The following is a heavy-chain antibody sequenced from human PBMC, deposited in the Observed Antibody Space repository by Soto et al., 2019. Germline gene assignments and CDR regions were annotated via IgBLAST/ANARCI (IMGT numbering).Heavy chain of an antibody. CDR1: GFTFSSYA. D-gene: IGHD1-26*01. CDR2: ISGSGGTT. CDR3: ASRSGWEIP. J-gene: IGHJ5*02. Sequence: PGGSLRLSCAASGFTFSSYALSWVRQAPGKGLEWVSGISGSGGTTYYADSVKGRFTISRDNSKNTLYLQMNSLRAEDTAVYYCASRSGWEIPWGRGTMVTVSS. V-gene: IGHV3-23*01.